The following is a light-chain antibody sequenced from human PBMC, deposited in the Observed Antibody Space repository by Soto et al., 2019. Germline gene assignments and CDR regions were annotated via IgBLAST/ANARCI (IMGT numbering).Light chain of an antibody. J-gene: IGKJ2*01. V-gene: IGKV3-11*01. CDR1: QSVSSY. CDR3: QQRSNWPYT. Sequence: EIVLTQSPATLSLSPGERATLSCRASQSVSSYLAWYQQKPGQAPRLLIYDASSRATGIPARFSGSGSGTDFTLNISSLEPDDFAVYYCQQRSNWPYTFGQGTKLEIK. CDR2: DAS.